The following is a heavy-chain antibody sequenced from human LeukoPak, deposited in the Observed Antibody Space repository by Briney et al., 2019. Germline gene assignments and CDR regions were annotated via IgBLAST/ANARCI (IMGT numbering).Heavy chain of an antibody. CDR2: ISWDGGST. V-gene: IGHV3-43D*03. J-gene: IGHJ4*02. Sequence: TGGSLRLSCAASGFTFDDYAMHWVHQAPGKGLEWVSLISWDGGSTYYADSVKGRFTISRDNSKNSLYLQMNSLRAEDTALYYCAKDNYERRDSYGGFDYWGQGTLVTVSS. CDR3: AKDNYERRDSYGGFDY. D-gene: IGHD5-18*01. CDR1: GFTFDDYA.